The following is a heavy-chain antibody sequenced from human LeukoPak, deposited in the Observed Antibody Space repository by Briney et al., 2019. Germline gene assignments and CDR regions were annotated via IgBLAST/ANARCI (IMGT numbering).Heavy chain of an antibody. CDR1: GGSFSGYY. V-gene: IGHV4-34*01. J-gene: IGHJ4*02. D-gene: IGHD6-6*01. CDR2: INHSGST. CDR3: ARSYIGSSLRY. Sequence: SETLSLTCAVYGGSFSGYYWSWIRQPPGKGLEWIGEINHSGSTNYNPSLKSRVTISVDTSKNQFSLKLSSVTAADTAVYYCARSYIGSSLRYWGQGTLVTVSS.